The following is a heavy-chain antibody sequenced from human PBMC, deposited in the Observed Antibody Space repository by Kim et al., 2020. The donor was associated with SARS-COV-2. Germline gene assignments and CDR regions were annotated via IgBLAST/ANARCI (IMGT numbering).Heavy chain of an antibody. D-gene: IGHD3-10*01. J-gene: IGHJ4*02. CDR3: ARRGFGEYYFDS. Sequence: SETLSLTCTVSGGSISSSNYYWVWIRQPPEKGLEWIGGIYYSGNTYYNASLKSRLTISIDTSENQFSLSLTSVTAADTAVYYCARRGFGEYYFDSWGQGTLVAVSS. CDR1: GGSISSSNYY. CDR2: IYYSGNT. V-gene: IGHV4-39*01.